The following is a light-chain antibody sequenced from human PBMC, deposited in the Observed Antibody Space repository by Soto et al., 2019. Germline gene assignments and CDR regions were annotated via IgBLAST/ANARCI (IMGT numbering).Light chain of an antibody. CDR3: LQHFNWPPLT. CDR2: DAS. Sequence: EIVLTQSPATLSLSPGERATLSCRASQSISNFLAWYQQKPGQAPRLLIYDASNRATGIPARFSGSGSGTDFTLTISSIEPEDFAVYYCLQHFNWPPLTFGGGTKVEIK. V-gene: IGKV3-11*01. CDR1: QSISNF. J-gene: IGKJ4*01.